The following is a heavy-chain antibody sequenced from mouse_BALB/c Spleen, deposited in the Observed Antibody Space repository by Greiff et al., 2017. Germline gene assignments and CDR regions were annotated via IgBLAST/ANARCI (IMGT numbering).Heavy chain of an antibody. J-gene: IGHJ4*01. CDR1: GFSLTSYG. CDR3: ARNGIYYDYDAMDY. CDR2: IWAGGST. V-gene: IGHV2-9*02. D-gene: IGHD2-1*01. Sequence: VQRVESGPGLVAPSQSLSITCTVSGFSLTSYGVHWVRQPPGKGLEWLGVIWAGGSTNYNSALMSRLSISKDNSKSQVFLKMNSLQANDTAIYYCARNGIYYDYDAMDYWGQGTSVTVSS.